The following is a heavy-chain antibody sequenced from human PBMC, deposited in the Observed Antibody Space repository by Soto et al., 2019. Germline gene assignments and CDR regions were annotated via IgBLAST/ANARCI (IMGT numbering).Heavy chain of an antibody. CDR1: GFIFSNYA. V-gene: IGHV3-23*01. J-gene: IGHJ4*02. Sequence: GXSQRLSGKGSGFIFSNYAMTWVRQAPVRVLERVAKIAGGGGSTFYADSVKGRFTISRDNSKNTLYLQMSSLRAEDTAVYYCAKAAMYSSPFDSWGQGALVTISS. CDR2: IAGGGGST. D-gene: IGHD2-21*01. CDR3: AKAAMYSSPFDS.